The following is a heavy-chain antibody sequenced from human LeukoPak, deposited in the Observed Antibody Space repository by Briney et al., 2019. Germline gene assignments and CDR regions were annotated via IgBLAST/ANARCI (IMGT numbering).Heavy chain of an antibody. CDR1: GYTFTSYD. D-gene: IGHD3-10*01. J-gene: IGHJ5*02. Sequence: ASVKVSCKASGYTFTSYDINWVRQATGQGLEWMGWMNPNSGNTGYAQKFQGRVTMTRNTSISTAYMELSSLRSEDTAAYYCAHLLASPKGRKFDPWGQGTLVTVSS. CDR3: AHLLASPKGRKFDP. V-gene: IGHV1-8*01. CDR2: MNPNSGNT.